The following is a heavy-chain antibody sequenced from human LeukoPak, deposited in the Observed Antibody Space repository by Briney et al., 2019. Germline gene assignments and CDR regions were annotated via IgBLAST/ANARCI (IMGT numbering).Heavy chain of an antibody. Sequence: ASVKISCKVSGYTFTDYYMHWVQQAPGKGLEWMGLVDPEDGETIYAEKFQGRVTITADTSTDTAYMELSSLRSEDTAVYYCARDLTDDAFDIWGQGTMVTVSS. CDR2: VDPEDGET. V-gene: IGHV1-69-2*01. CDR3: ARDLTDDAFDI. D-gene: IGHD3-16*01. CDR1: GYTFTDYY. J-gene: IGHJ3*02.